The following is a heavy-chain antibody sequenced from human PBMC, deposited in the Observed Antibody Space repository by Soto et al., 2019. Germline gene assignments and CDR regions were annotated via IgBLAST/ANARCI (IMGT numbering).Heavy chain of an antibody. CDR2: ISYDGSNK. CDR3: AKEVWSGTMDV. Sequence: QVQLVESGGGVVQPGRSLRLSCAASGFTFSSYGMHWVRHAPGKGLEWVAVISYDGSNKYYAASVKGRFTISRDNSKNTLYLQMNSLRAEDTAGYYCAKEVWSGTMDVWAQGTTVTVSS. V-gene: IGHV3-30*18. D-gene: IGHD3-3*01. J-gene: IGHJ6*02. CDR1: GFTFSSYG.